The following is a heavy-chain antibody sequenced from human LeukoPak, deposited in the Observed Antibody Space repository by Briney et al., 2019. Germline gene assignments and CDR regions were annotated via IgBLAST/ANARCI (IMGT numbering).Heavy chain of an antibody. V-gene: IGHV1-2*02. CDR1: GYSFTGYY. D-gene: IGHD1-26*01. Sequence: ASVKVSCKASGYSFTGYYMHWVRQAPGQGLEWMGWINPNSGGTNYAQKFQGRVTMTRDTSISTAYMELSRLRSDDTAVYYCARVPAPRHSGSYDYWGQGTLVTVSS. J-gene: IGHJ4*02. CDR2: INPNSGGT. CDR3: ARVPAPRHSGSYDY.